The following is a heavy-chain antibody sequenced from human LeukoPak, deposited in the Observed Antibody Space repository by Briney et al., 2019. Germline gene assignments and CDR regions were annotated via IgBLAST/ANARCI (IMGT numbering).Heavy chain of an antibody. Sequence: SETLSLTCTVSGGSISSHYWSWIRQPPGKGLEWIGYIYYSGSTNYNPSLKSRVTISVDTSKNQFSLKLSSVTAADTAVYYCARVSPYGSDYYYYYMDVWAKGPRSPSP. D-gene: IGHD3-10*01. CDR3: ARVSPYGSDYYYYYMDV. CDR2: IYYSGST. J-gene: IGHJ6*03. V-gene: IGHV4-59*11. CDR1: GGSISSHY.